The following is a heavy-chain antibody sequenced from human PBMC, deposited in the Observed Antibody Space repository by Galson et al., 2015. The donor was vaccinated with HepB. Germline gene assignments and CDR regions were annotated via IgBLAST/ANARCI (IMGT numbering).Heavy chain of an antibody. D-gene: IGHD5-12*01. Sequence: SLRLSCAASGFTFSGYAMHWVHQAPGKGLEWVAVLSHDGGNKNYADSVRGRFTISRDNSKNTLYLQMDSLRPEDTAVYYCARDGWKVATRTYFDHWGQGTLVTVSS. CDR3: ARDGWKVATRTYFDH. V-gene: IGHV3-30-3*01. CDR1: GFTFSGYA. J-gene: IGHJ4*02. CDR2: LSHDGGNK.